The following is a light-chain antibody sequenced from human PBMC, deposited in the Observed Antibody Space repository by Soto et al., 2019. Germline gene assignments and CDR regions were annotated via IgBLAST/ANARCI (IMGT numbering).Light chain of an antibody. J-gene: IGKJ1*01. Sequence: EIGLSQSPCTLSLSPGERATLSCRASQSVSSSYLAWYQQKPGQAPRLLIYGASSRATGIPDRFSGSGSGTDFTLTISRLEPEDFAVYYCQQYGSSPPVTFGQGTKVDI. CDR3: QQYGSSPPVT. CDR1: QSVSSSY. V-gene: IGKV3-20*01. CDR2: GAS.